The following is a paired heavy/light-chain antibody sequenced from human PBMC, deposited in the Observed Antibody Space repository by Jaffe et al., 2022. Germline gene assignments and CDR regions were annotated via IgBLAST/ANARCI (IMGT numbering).Heavy chain of an antibody. V-gene: IGHV2-5*02. CDR3: VRTDSGPYLHDAFDF. D-gene: IGHD6-25*01. CDR1: GFSLTSSTVGGVG. CDR2: IYWDDVK. Sequence: QITLRESGPTLVKPTQTLKLTCSFSGFSLTSSTVGGVGVGWIRQSPRKALEWLALIYWDDVKSYNPSLETRLTVTKDASKKEVVLTMTDMDPVDTATYFCVRTDSGPYLHDAFDFWGQGTVVIVSS. J-gene: IGHJ3*01.
Light chain of an antibody. J-gene: IGKJ2*01. CDR1: QSLLHSNGNMY. CDR3: MQGQQTPYT. V-gene: IGKV2-28*01. Sequence: DIVMTQYPVSLPVTPGEPASISCRSSQSLLHSNGNMYVDWYLQKPGQPPQLLIYLGSNRASGVPDRFSGSGSHTDFTLRISRVEAEDVGIYYCMQGQQTPYTFGQGTKLEIK. CDR2: LGS.